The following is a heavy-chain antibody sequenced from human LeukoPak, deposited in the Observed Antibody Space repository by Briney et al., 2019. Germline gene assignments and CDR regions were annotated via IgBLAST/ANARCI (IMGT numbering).Heavy chain of an antibody. CDR3: ARDVSGSYYSLDY. Sequence: ASVKVSCKASGYTFTGYYMHWVRQAPGQGLEWMGWINPNSGGTNYAQKFQGRVTMTSDTSTSTVYMELSSLRSEDTAVYYCARDVSGSYYSLDYWGQGTLVTVSS. CDR2: INPNSGGT. CDR1: GYTFTGYY. D-gene: IGHD3-10*01. V-gene: IGHV1-2*02. J-gene: IGHJ4*02.